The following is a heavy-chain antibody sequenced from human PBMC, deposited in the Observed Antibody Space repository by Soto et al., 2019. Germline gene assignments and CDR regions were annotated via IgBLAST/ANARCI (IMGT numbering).Heavy chain of an antibody. CDR3: GKGSRMWTPDY. CDR2: IAPGNGNT. CDR1: GYTFTDSA. J-gene: IGHJ4*02. D-gene: IGHD2-21*01. V-gene: IGHV1-3*01. Sequence: QVQLVQSGAEVKKPGASVKVFCKASGYTFTDSAIHWVRQAPGQSLEWLGWIAPGNGNTKYSQNFQGRVTITRDTSATTAYMELSSLRSEDTAVYYCGKGSRMWTPDYWGQGTLVTVSS.